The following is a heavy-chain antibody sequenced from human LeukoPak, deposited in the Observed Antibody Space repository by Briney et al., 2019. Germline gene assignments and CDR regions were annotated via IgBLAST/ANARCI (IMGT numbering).Heavy chain of an antibody. J-gene: IGHJ2*01. CDR1: GYTFTKYW. CDR3: ARQPGMTAKSWYFDL. V-gene: IGHV5-51*01. CDR2: IHPGDSHT. Sequence: NSGESLKISCEGSGYTFTKYWIGWVRQMPGKGLEWMGIIHPGDSHTWYSPPFQGQVTISADKSISMAYLQWSSLKASDTAMYFCARQPGMTAKSWYFDLWGRGTLVTVSS. D-gene: IGHD2-2*01.